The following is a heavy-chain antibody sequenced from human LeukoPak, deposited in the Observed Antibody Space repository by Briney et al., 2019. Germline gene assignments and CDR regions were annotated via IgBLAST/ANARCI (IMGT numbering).Heavy chain of an antibody. Sequence: PGGSLRLSCAASGFTFSGYGMHWVRQAPGQGLEWVAFIRYDESNKYCADSVKGRFTISRDNSKNTLYLQMNSLRAEDTAVYYCARDNDSRDPPHFDYWGQGTLVTVSS. D-gene: IGHD3-16*01. V-gene: IGHV3-30*02. CDR1: GFTFSGYG. J-gene: IGHJ4*02. CDR2: IRYDESNK. CDR3: ARDNDSRDPPHFDY.